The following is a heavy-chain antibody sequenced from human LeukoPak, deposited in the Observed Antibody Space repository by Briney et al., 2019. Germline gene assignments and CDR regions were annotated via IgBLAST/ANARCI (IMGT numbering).Heavy chain of an antibody. J-gene: IGHJ4*02. CDR3: AREEGATSPFDY. D-gene: IGHD1-26*01. V-gene: IGHV1-69*13. Sequence: ASVKVSCKASGYTFTSYGISWVRQAPGQGLEWMGGIIPIFGTANYAQKFQGRVTITADESTSTAYMELSSLRSEDTAVYYCAREEGATSPFDYWGQGTLVTVSS. CDR2: IIPIFGTA. CDR1: GYTFTSYG.